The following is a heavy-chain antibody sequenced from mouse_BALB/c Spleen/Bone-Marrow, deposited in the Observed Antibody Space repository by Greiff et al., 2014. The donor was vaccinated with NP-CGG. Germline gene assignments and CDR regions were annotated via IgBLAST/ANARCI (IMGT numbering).Heavy chain of an antibody. CDR1: GYNFTSYW. V-gene: IGHV1-55*01. Sequence: QVQLQQPGAELVKPGTSVKLSCKASGYNFTSYWINWVKLRPGQGLEWIEDIYPGSGSTNYNEKFKSKATLTVDTSSSTAYMQLSSLASEDSALYYCARGAWANWDYFDYWGQGTTLTVSS. CDR2: IYPGSGST. D-gene: IGHD4-1*01. J-gene: IGHJ2*01. CDR3: ARGAWANWDYFDY.